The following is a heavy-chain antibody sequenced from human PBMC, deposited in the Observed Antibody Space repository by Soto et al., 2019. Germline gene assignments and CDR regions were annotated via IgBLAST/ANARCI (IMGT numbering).Heavy chain of an antibody. Sequence: QVQLVQSGAEVKKPGSSVKVSCKASGGTFSSYAIIWVRQAPGQGLEWMGGIIPIFGTANYAQKFQGRVTITADESTSTAYMELSSLRSEDTAVYYCARGCISTSCYPPPFGMDVWGQGTTVTVSS. V-gene: IGHV1-69*12. CDR3: ARGCISTSCYPPPFGMDV. J-gene: IGHJ6*02. D-gene: IGHD2-2*01. CDR1: GGTFSSYA. CDR2: IIPIFGTA.